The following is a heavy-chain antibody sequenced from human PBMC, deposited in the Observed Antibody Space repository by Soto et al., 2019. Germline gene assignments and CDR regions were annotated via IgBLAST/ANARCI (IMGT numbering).Heavy chain of an antibody. Sequence: QVQLVQSGAEMQQPGASVRVSCKASGGTFSKYAFSWVRQAPGQGLEWLGGTIPMFGTPNYAPKFQGRGAISADESTATVYMELRSLRSEDTAVVFCARPLRHRHYYCGMAVWGQATTVTVSS. CDR3: ARPLRHRHYYCGMAV. D-gene: IGHD3-16*01. J-gene: IGHJ6*02. CDR1: GGTFSKYA. CDR2: TIPMFGTP. V-gene: IGHV1-69*01.